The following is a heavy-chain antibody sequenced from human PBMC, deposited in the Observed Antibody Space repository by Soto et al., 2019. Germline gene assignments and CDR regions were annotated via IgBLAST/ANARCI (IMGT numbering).Heavy chain of an antibody. CDR3: AKGSSGWYERFDY. Sequence: EVQLLESGGGLVQPGGSLRLSCAASGFTFSSYAMSWVRQAPGKGLEWVSTISGSGGSTYYAASVKGRFTFSRDNSKNTLYLQMNSLRAEDTAVYYCAKGSSGWYERFDYWGQGTLVTVSS. CDR2: ISGSGGST. D-gene: IGHD6-19*01. V-gene: IGHV3-23*01. J-gene: IGHJ4*02. CDR1: GFTFSSYA.